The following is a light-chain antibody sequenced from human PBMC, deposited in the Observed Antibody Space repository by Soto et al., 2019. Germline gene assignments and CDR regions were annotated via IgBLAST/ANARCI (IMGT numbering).Light chain of an antibody. CDR2: GAS. CDR1: QSVSSN. J-gene: IGKJ1*01. CDR3: QQYNDWPPWT. V-gene: IGKV3-15*01. Sequence: EVVMTQSPATLSVSPGEGATLFCRASQSVSSNLAWYQQKPGQAPRLLIYGASTRATGIPARFSGSGSGTEFTLTISSLQSEDFAVYYCQQYNDWPPWTFGQGTKVEIK.